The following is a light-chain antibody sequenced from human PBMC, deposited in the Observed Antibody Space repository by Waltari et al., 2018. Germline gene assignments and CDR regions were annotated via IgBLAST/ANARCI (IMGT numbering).Light chain of an antibody. J-gene: IGLJ2*01. V-gene: IGLV2-14*04. CDR2: DVT. CDR3: SSYTSSGTLRI. Sequence: DVGGYNYVSWYQQYPGKAPRLMIYDVTKRPSGVSNRFSGSKSGNTASLTISGLQAEDEADYYCSSYTSSGTLRIFGGGTKVTAL. CDR1: DVGGYNY.